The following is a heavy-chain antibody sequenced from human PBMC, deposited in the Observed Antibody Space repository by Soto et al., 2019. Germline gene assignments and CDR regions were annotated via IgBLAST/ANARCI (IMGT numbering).Heavy chain of an antibody. D-gene: IGHD2-15*01. Sequence: QVQLVESGGGVVQPGRSLRLSCAVSGVIFSSNAMHWDRQAPGKGLEWVAVISYDGKNEYYADSVKGRFTISRDNSKNTLYLQMNSLKRDDTAVYYCARDRYAAATATFLDHWGQGALVTVTS. V-gene: IGHV3-30*04. J-gene: IGHJ4*02. CDR2: ISYDGKNE. CDR3: ARDRYAAATATFLDH. CDR1: GVIFSSNA.